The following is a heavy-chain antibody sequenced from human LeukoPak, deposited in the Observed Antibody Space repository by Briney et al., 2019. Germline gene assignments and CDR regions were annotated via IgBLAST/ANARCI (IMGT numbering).Heavy chain of an antibody. CDR3: ARADYSSRDFDY. V-gene: IGHV3-30*04. Sequence: GGSLRLSYAPSGFTFSSYATHWVCQAPSKGLEWVAVISYDGSNKYYADSVKGRFTISRDNSKNTLYLQMNSLRAEDTAVYYCARADYSSRDFDYWGQGTLVTVSS. CDR2: ISYDGSNK. J-gene: IGHJ4*02. D-gene: IGHD6-13*01. CDR1: GFTFSSYA.